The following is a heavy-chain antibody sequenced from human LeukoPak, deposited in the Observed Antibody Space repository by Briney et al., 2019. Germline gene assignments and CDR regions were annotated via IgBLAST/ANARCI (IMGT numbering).Heavy chain of an antibody. V-gene: IGHV4-39*07. J-gene: IGHJ4*02. D-gene: IGHD1-26*01. Sequence: SETLSLTCTVSGGSISSSSYYWGWIRQPPGKGLEWIGSIYYSGSTYYNPSLKSRVTISVDTSKNQFSLKLSSVTAADTAVYYCARDLSYPRKRYYFDYWGQGTLVTVSS. CDR2: IYYSGST. CDR1: GGSISSSSYY. CDR3: ARDLSYPRKRYYFDY.